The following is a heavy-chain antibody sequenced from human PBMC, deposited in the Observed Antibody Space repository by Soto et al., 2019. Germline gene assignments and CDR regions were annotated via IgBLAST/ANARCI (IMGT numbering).Heavy chain of an antibody. Sequence: EVQLLESGGGLVQPGGSLRLSCAAAEFAFSNYAVSWVRQAPGKGLEWVSAISHTAGTTYYADSVKGRFTISRDNSKNTLYLQMNNLRPDDTAVYYCASKKQWLAFDLWGRGTLVTVSS. CDR1: EFAFSNYA. J-gene: IGHJ2*01. CDR3: ASKKQWLAFDL. CDR2: ISHTAGTT. V-gene: IGHV3-23*01. D-gene: IGHD6-19*01.